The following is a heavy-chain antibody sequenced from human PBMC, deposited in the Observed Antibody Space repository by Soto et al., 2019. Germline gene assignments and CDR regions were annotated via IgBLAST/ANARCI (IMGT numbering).Heavy chain of an antibody. Sequence: SETLSLTCTVSGGSISSYYWSWTRQPPGKGLEWIGYIYYSGSTNYNPSLKSRVTISVDTSKNQFSLKLSSVTAADTAVYYCARAPRGAALTPRFDYWGQGTLVTVSS. CDR2: IYYSGST. CDR1: GGSISSYY. CDR3: ARAPRGAALTPRFDY. D-gene: IGHD2-15*01. J-gene: IGHJ4*02. V-gene: IGHV4-59*01.